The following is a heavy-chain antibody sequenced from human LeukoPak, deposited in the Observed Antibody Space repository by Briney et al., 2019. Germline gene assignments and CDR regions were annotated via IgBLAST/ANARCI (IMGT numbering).Heavy chain of an antibody. CDR3: AELGITMIGGV. Sequence: GGSLRLSCAASGFTFSIYGMSWVRQAPGKGLEWVSAISGSSGSTYYADSVKGRFTISRDNAKNSLYLQMNSLRAEDTAVYYCAELGITMIGGVWGKGTTVTISS. J-gene: IGHJ6*04. CDR1: GFTFSIYG. D-gene: IGHD3-10*02. V-gene: IGHV3-23*01. CDR2: ISGSSGST.